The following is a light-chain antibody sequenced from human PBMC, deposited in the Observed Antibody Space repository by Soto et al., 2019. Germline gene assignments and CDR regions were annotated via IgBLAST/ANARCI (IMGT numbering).Light chain of an antibody. CDR2: AAS. J-gene: IGKJ5*01. Sequence: DIQMTQYPSSMFVSVGDTVTITCRASQGISNFVAWFQQKPGKAPKSLIYAASILRSGVPSKFSGSGSGTDFTLTISNLQPEDFATYYCQHYNTYPITFGQGTRLEI. V-gene: IGKV1-16*02. CDR1: QGISNF. CDR3: QHYNTYPIT.